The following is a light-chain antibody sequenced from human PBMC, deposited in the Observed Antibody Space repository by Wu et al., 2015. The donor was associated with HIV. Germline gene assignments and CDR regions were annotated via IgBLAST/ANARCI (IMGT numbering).Light chain of an antibody. Sequence: GDRVTITCRASQSISSWLAWYQQKPGKAPKLLIYKASSLENGVASRFSGSGSGTEFTLTISSLQPDDFATYYCQQYKSYWTFGQGTKVEVK. J-gene: IGKJ1*01. CDR2: KAS. CDR3: QQYKSYWT. V-gene: IGKV1-5*03. CDR1: QSISSW.